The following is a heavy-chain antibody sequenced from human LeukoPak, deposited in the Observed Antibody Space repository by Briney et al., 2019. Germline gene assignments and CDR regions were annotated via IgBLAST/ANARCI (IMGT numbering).Heavy chain of an antibody. CDR1: GYTFTGYY. D-gene: IGHD3-9*01. CDR3: ARDLYILTGYYMEVGY. CDR2: INPNSGGT. V-gene: IGHV1-2*02. J-gene: IGHJ4*02. Sequence: ASVEVSCKASGYTFTGYYMHWVRQAPGQGLEWMGWINPNSGGTNYAQKFQGRVTMTRDTSISTAYMELSRLRSDDTAVYYCARDLYILTGYYMEVGYWGQGTLVTVSS.